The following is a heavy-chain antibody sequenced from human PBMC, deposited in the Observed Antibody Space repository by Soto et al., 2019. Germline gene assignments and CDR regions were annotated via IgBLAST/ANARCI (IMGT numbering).Heavy chain of an antibody. V-gene: IGHV1-69*13. Sequence: SVKVSCKASGGTLSSYAISWVRQAPGQGLEWMGGIIPIFGTANYAQKFQGRVTITADESTSTAYMELNSLRAEDTAVYYCASVPGSPGYHGLDVWGQGTTVTVS. D-gene: IGHD5-12*01. CDR1: GGTLSSYA. CDR2: IIPIFGTA. CDR3: ASVPGSPGYHGLDV. J-gene: IGHJ6*02.